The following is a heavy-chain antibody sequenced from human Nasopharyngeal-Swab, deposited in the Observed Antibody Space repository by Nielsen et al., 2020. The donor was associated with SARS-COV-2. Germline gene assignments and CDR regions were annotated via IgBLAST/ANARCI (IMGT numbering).Heavy chain of an antibody. Sequence: SVKVSCEASGGTYSIYAISWVRQAPGHGPEWMGGIIPIFGTSNYAQKFQGRVTITADEFTSTAYMELSSLRSVDTAVYYCARMHCGGDCYSRGEDAFDLWGQGTLVTVSS. V-gene: IGHV1-69*13. CDR2: IIPIFGTS. CDR3: ARMHCGGDCYSRGEDAFDL. J-gene: IGHJ3*01. CDR1: GGTYSIYA. D-gene: IGHD2-21*02.